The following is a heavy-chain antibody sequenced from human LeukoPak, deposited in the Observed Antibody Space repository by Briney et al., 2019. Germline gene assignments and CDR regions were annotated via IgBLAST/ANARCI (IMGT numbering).Heavy chain of an antibody. V-gene: IGHV4-34*01. CDR2: INHSGST. D-gene: IGHD6-19*01. J-gene: IGHJ4*02. CDR1: GGSFSGYY. Sequence: SETLSLTCAVYGGSFSGYYWSWIRQPPGKGLEWIGEINHSGSTNYNPSLKSRVTISVDTSKSQFSLKLSSVTAADTAVYYCARGLYSSGWHPYYFDYWGQGTLVTVSS. CDR3: ARGLYSSGWHPYYFDY.